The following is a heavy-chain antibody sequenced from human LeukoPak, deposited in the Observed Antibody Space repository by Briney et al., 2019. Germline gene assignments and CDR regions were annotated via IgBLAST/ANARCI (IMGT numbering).Heavy chain of an antibody. V-gene: IGHV4-34*01. D-gene: IGHD1-26*01. CDR3: ARGNRGSYYPLDY. CDR1: GGSFSGYY. CDR2: INHSGST. J-gene: IGHJ4*02. Sequence: SETLSLTCAVYGGSFSGYYWSWIRQPPGKGLEWIGEINHSGSTNYNPSLKSRVTISVDTSKNQFSLKLSSVTAADTAVYYCARGNRGSYYPLDYWGQGTLVTVSS.